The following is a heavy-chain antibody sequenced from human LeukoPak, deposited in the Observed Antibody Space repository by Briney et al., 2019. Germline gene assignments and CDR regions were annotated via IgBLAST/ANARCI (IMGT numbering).Heavy chain of an antibody. J-gene: IGHJ4*02. V-gene: IGHV3-23*01. Sequence: GGSLRLSCAPSRFTFSSYAMSWVRQPPGTVLEWVSAIRGSGGSTHYADSVKGRLTISRDNSKNTLYLQMDSLRAEDTAVYYCAKVNSGYDGLFDCWGQGTLVTVSS. CDR1: RFTFSSYA. D-gene: IGHD5-12*01. CDR3: AKVNSGYDGLFDC. CDR2: IRGSGGST.